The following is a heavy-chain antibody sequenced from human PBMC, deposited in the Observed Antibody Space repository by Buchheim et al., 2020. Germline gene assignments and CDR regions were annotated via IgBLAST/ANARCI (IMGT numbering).Heavy chain of an antibody. CDR1: GGTFSSYA. D-gene: IGHD5-24*01. V-gene: IGHV1-69*04. J-gene: IGHJ5*02. CDR2: IIPILGIA. Sequence: QVQLVHSGAEVKKPGSSVKFSCKASGGTFSSYAISWVRQAPGQGLEWMGRIIPILGIANYAQKFQGRVTFTADKSTSTAYMELSSLRSEDTAVDYCARTRWSDAPDWFDPWGEGT. CDR3: ARTRWSDAPDWFDP.